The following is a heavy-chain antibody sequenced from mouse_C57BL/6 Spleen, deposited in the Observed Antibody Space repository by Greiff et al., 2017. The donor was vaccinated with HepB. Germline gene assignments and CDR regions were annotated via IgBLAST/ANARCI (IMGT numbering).Heavy chain of an antibody. J-gene: IGHJ3*01. D-gene: IGHD2-4*01. CDR2: ISDGGSYT. Sequence: EVKLVESGGGLVKPGGSLKLSCAASGFTFSSYAMSWVRQTPEKRLEWVATISDGGSYTYYPDNVKGRFTISRDNAKNNLYLQMSHLKSEDTAMYYCARDRDYWFAYWGQGTLVTVSA. CDR3: ARDRDYWFAY. CDR1: GFTFSSYA. V-gene: IGHV5-4*01.